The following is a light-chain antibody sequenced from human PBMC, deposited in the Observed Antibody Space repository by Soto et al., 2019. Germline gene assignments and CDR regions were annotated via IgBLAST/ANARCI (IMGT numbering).Light chain of an antibody. CDR3: CSYAASNTFL. J-gene: IGLJ1*01. CDR2: DVS. CDR1: SSDVGGYNY. Sequence: QSALTQPRSVSGSPGQSVTISCTGTSSDVGGYNYVSWYQQYSGKAPKVMIYDVSKRPSGVPDRFSGSKSGNTASLTISGLQAEDEADYYCCSYAASNTFLFGTGTKLTVL. V-gene: IGLV2-11*01.